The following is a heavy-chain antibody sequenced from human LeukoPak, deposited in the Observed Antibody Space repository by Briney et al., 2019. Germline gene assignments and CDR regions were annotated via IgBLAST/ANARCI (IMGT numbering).Heavy chain of an antibody. Sequence: PGGSLRLSCAASGFTFSSYWMHWVRQAPGKGLVWVSRINSDGSATGYADSVKGRFTISRDNAKNSLYLQMNSLRAEDTALYYCAKDRSVGATPYYFDYWGQGTLVTVSS. V-gene: IGHV3-74*01. J-gene: IGHJ4*02. CDR2: INSDGSAT. D-gene: IGHD1-26*01. CDR1: GFTFSSYW. CDR3: AKDRSVGATPYYFDY.